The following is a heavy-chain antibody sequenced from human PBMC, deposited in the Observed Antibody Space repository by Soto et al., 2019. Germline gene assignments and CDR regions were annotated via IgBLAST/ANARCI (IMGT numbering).Heavy chain of an antibody. CDR3: GRGTTVATGNY. Sequence: ASVKVSCKASGYTVTSYGISWLRQAPGQRLEWMGWISAYNGNTNYAQKLQVRVTMTTDTSTSTAYMELRSLRSDDTAVYYCGRGTTVATGNYWGQRILVTVSS. V-gene: IGHV1-18*01. D-gene: IGHD4-17*01. CDR2: ISAYNGNT. J-gene: IGHJ4*02. CDR1: GYTVTSYG.